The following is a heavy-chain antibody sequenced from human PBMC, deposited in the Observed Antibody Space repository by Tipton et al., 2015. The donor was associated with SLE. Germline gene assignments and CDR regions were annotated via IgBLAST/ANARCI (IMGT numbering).Heavy chain of an antibody. D-gene: IGHD5/OR15-5a*01. Sequence: LRLSCAVSGASFSGYSRNWIRQFPGKGLEWIGQFNHGGTTNYSPSLKSRVTISIDMSKNQFSLSLTSVTAADTAVYYCARELDIMYTTYLDYWGQGPLVTVSS. J-gene: IGHJ4*02. CDR1: GASFSGYS. CDR3: ARELDIMYTTYLDY. CDR2: FNHGGTT. V-gene: IGHV4-34*01.